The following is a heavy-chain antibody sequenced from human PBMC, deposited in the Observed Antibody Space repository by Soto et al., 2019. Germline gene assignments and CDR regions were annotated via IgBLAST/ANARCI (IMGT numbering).Heavy chain of an antibody. D-gene: IGHD2-15*01. CDR2: IYYSGST. Sequence: SETLSLTCTVSGVSISGSRYYWGWIRQPPGRGLEWIGNIYYSGSTYYTPALKSRVTLSVDTSKNQFSLNLNSVTAADTAVYYCARGGIPPSGYGMAYAMDVWGQGSTVSASS. J-gene: IGHJ6*02. CDR1: GVSISGSRYY. V-gene: IGHV4-39*01. CDR3: ARGGIPPSGYGMAYAMDV.